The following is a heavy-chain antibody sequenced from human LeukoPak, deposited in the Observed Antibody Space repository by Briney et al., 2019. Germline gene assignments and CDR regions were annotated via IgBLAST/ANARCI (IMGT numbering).Heavy chain of an antibody. CDR2: IQFDGSAK. Sequence: GGSLRLSCAASGFTFSNYGMHWVRQAPGKGLEWVTFIQFDGSAKYYSDSAKGRFTISRDNSKDTLYLQMNSLKTEGTAVYYCARAGQLGNWFDPWGQGTLVTVST. D-gene: IGHD7-27*01. V-gene: IGHV3-30*02. CDR1: GFTFSNYG. CDR3: ARAGQLGNWFDP. J-gene: IGHJ5*02.